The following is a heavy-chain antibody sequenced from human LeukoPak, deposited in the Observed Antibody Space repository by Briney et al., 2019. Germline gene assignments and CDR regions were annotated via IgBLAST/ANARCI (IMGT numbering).Heavy chain of an antibody. CDR3: ARVSGVMEPEDY. Sequence: PGGSLRLSCAASGFTFSSYAMHWVRQAPGKGLEWVAVISYDGSNKYYADSVKGRFTISRDNSKNTLYLQMNSLRAEDTAVYYCARVSGVMEPEDYWGQGTLVTVSS. J-gene: IGHJ4*02. V-gene: IGHV3-30-3*01. CDR1: GFTFSSYA. D-gene: IGHD1-1*01. CDR2: ISYDGSNK.